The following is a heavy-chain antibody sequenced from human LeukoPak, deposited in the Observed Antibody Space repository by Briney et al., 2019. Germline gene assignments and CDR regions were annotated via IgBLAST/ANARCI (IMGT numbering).Heavy chain of an antibody. CDR2: ISWNSGSI. J-gene: IGHJ4*02. Sequence: GGSLRLSCAASGFTFDDYAMHWVRQAPGKGLEWVSGISWNSGSIGYADSVKGRFTISRDNAKNSLYLQMNSLRAEDMALYYCARGSPDLLEWLPSWGQGTLVTVSS. D-gene: IGHD3-3*01. CDR3: ARGSPDLLEWLPS. CDR1: GFTFDDYA. V-gene: IGHV3-9*03.